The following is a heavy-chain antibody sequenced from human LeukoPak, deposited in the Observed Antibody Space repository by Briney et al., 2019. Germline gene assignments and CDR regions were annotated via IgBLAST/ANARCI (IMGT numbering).Heavy chain of an antibody. Sequence: SETLSLTCTVSGGSISSSSYYWGWIRQPPGKGLEWIGSIYYSGSTYYNPSLKSRVTISVDTSKNQFSLKLSSVTAADTAVYYCANHRYCSGGSCYSGILWFDPWGQGTLVTVSS. CDR3: ANHRYCSGGSCYSGILWFDP. CDR1: GGSISSSSYY. D-gene: IGHD2-15*01. J-gene: IGHJ5*02. CDR2: IYYSGST. V-gene: IGHV4-39*01.